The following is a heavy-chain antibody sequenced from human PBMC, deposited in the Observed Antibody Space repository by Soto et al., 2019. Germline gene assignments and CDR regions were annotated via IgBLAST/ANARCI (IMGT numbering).Heavy chain of an antibody. D-gene: IGHD2-21*02. V-gene: IGHV4-39*01. CDR1: GDSSSNRSYY. CDR2: IYYSGST. J-gene: IGHJ4*02. Sequence: SETLSLTCTVTGDSSSNRSYYWGWIRQPPGKGLEWIGSIYYSGSTYNNPSLKSRVSMSVDTSKNQFSLKLRSVTAADTALYYCARQRTSVVTQAYFDSWGQGSLVTVSS. CDR3: ARQRTSVVTQAYFDS.